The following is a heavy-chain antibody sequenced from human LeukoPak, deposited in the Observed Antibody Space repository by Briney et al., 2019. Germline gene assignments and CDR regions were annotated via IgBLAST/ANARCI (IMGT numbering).Heavy chain of an antibody. CDR3: ARKGSTYYYTFDY. V-gene: IGHV3-48*01. J-gene: IGHJ4*02. Sequence: GGSLRLSCAASGFTFSSYSMNWVRQAPGKGLEWVSYISSSSSTIYCADSVKGRFTISRDNAKNLLYLQMNSLRAEDTAVYYCARKGSTYYYTFDYWGQGTLVTVSS. CDR1: GFTFSSYS. D-gene: IGHD3-22*01. CDR2: ISSSSSTI.